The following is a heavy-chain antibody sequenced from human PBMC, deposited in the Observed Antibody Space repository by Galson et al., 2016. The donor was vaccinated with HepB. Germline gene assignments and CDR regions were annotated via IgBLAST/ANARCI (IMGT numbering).Heavy chain of an antibody. V-gene: IGHV1-69*13. D-gene: IGHD4-17*01. CDR2: IIPIFGPA. J-gene: IGHJ4*02. Sequence: SVKVSCKAFGGTFNNYGISWVRQAPGQGLEWIGGIIPIFGPANYAQNFQGRVTITADESTSTVYMEVSSLRSEDTAVFYCARARRPYGDYPFDLWGQGTLVTVCS. CDR3: ARARRPYGDYPFDL. CDR1: GGTFNNYG.